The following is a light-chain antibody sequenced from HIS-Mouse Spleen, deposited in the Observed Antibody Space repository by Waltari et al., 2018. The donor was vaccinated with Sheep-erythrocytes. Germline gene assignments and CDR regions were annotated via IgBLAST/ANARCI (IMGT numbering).Light chain of an antibody. CDR2: AAS. CDR3: QQRYSTPPLT. CDR1: QGISSY. V-gene: IGKV1-39*01. J-gene: IGKJ4*01. Sequence: DIWMTQSPSSLSASIGDRVTITCRASQGISSYLTWYQQKPGKAPELLIYAASSLQSGVLSRFSGSGCATAVSLTISSLQPEDFATNYCQQRYSTPPLTFGAGTKVEIK.